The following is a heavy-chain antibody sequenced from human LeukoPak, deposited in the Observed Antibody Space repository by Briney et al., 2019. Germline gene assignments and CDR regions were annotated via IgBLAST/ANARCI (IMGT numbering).Heavy chain of an antibody. CDR1: GFAFSSYS. CDR3: AGARRPYFNHKGSEIDWFDP. Sequence: GGSLRLSCAASGFAFSSYSMNWVRQAPGKGLEWVSSISSSSSYIYYADSVKGRFTISRDNAKNSLYLQMNSLRAEDTAVYYCAGARRPYFNHKGSEIDWFDPWGQGTLVTVSS. CDR2: ISSSSSYI. D-gene: IGHD1-14*01. V-gene: IGHV3-21*01. J-gene: IGHJ5*02.